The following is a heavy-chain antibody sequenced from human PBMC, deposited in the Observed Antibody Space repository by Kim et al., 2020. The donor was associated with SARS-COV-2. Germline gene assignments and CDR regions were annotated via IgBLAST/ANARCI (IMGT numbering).Heavy chain of an antibody. J-gene: IGHJ6*02. CDR1: GYTFTSYD. CDR3: ARVLVDVYSGYDHYYYYYGMDV. Sequence: KVSCKASGYTFTSYDINWVRQATGQGLEWMGWMNPNSGNTGYAQKFQGRVTMTRNTSISTAYMELSSLRSEDTAVYYCARVLVDVYSGYDHYYYYYGMDVWGQGTTVTVSS. D-gene: IGHD5-12*01. V-gene: IGHV1-8*01. CDR2: MNPNSGNT.